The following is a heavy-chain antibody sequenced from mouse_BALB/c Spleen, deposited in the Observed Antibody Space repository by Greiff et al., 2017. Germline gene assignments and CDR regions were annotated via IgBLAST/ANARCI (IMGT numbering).Heavy chain of an antibody. J-gene: IGHJ4*01. Sequence: DVKLVESGGGLVKPGGSLKLSCAASGFTFSSYAMSWVRQTPEKRLEWVASISSGGSTYYPDSVKGRFTISRDNARNILYLQMSSLRSEDTAMYYCAREAITTVVATGAMDYWGQGTSVTVSS. D-gene: IGHD1-1*01. CDR3: AREAITTVVATGAMDY. CDR1: GFTFSSYA. CDR2: ISSGGST. V-gene: IGHV5-6-5*01.